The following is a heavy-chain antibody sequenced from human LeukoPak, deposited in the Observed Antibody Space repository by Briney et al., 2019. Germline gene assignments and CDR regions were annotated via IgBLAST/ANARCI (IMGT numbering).Heavy chain of an antibody. CDR2: ISGSGGST. CDR1: GFTFSSYA. D-gene: IGHD3-3*01. J-gene: IGHJ4*02. CDR3: AKGTRLLEWLLSTYYFDY. V-gene: IGHV3-23*01. Sequence: PGGSLRLSCAASGFTFSSYAMSWVRQAPGKGLEWVSAISGSGGSTYCADSVKGRFTISRDNSKNTLYLQMNSLRAEDTAVYYCAKGTRLLEWLLSTYYFDYWGQGTLVTVSS.